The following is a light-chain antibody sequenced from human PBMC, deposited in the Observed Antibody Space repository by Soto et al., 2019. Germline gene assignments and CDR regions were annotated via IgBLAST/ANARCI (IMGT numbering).Light chain of an antibody. CDR1: RGISSY. CDR3: QQLNSYPQT. J-gene: IGKJ5*01. Sequence: IPLTQSPSSLSASVGDRVTITCQASRGISSYLAWYQQKPGKAPKILVYSESTLQSGVPSRLSGSGSGPDLNLTISRLQPEDSATYFCQQLNSYPQTFGQGTRLEI. CDR2: SES. V-gene: IGKV1-9*01.